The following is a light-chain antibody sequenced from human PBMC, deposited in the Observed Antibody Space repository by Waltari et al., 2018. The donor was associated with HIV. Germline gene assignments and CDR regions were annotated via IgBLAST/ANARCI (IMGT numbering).Light chain of an antibody. V-gene: IGLV1-40*01. CDR1: SSNIGAGYD. CDR2: GNS. Sequence: QSVLTQPPSVSGAPGQRVTISCTGRSSNIGAGYDVHWYQQLPGTAPKLLIYGNSNRPSGVPDRFSCSKAGTSASLAITGLQAEDEADYYCQSYDSSLSAHVVFGGGTKLTVL. J-gene: IGLJ2*01. CDR3: QSYDSSLSAHVV.